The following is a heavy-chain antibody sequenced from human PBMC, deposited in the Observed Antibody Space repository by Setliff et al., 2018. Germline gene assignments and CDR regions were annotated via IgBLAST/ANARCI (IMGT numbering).Heavy chain of an antibody. CDR3: ARDYYDSRGSYAFDI. J-gene: IGHJ3*02. Sequence: SETLSLTCTVSGGSISSSSYYWGWIRQPPGKGLEWIGSIYYRGSTYYNPSLKRRVTIAVAPSKNQFSLKLSSVTAADTAVYYCARDYYDSRGSYAFDIWGQGTVVTVSS. V-gene: IGHV4-39*07. CDR1: GGSISSSSYY. CDR2: IYYRGST. D-gene: IGHD3-22*01.